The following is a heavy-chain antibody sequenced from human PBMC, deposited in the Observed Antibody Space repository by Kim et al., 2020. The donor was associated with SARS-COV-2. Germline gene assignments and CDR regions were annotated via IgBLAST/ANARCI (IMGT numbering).Heavy chain of an antibody. J-gene: IGHJ4*02. V-gene: IGHV3-11*03. Sequence: GGSLRLSCAASRFTFSDYYMSWIRQAPGEGLEWVSYLSGSSDDVNYADSVRGRFTISRDNAKNSLHLQMNNLRAEDTAVYYCVRTYDSGYNDYFDHWGPGAVVTVSS. CDR3: VRTYDSGYNDYFDH. CDR1: RFTFSDYY. D-gene: IGHD6-25*01. CDR2: LSGSSDDV.